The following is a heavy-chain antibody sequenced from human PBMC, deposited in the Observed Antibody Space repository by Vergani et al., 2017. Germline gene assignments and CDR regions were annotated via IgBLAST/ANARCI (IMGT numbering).Heavy chain of an antibody. CDR1: GFTFSSYS. J-gene: IGHJ4*02. Sequence: EVQLVESGGGLVKPGGSLRLSCAASGFTFSSYSMNWVRQAPGKGLEWVSSISSSSSYIYYADSVKGRFTISRDNAKNSLYLQMNSLRAEDTAVYYCARDSITMVRGVHDYWGQGTLVTVSS. V-gene: IGHV3-21*01. CDR3: ARDSITMVRGVHDY. CDR2: ISSSSSYI. D-gene: IGHD3-10*01.